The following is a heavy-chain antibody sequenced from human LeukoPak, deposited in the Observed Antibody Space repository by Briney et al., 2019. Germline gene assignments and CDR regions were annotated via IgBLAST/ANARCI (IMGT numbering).Heavy chain of an antibody. Sequence: SETLSLTCTVSGGSINSYYWSWIRQPPGKGLEWMGYIYYSGSTNYSPSLKGRVTISVDTSKNQFSLKLSSVTAADTAVYYCARGLAAAGTSYFDYWGQGTLVTVSS. J-gene: IGHJ4*02. V-gene: IGHV4-59*01. D-gene: IGHD6-13*01. CDR3: ARGLAAAGTSYFDY. CDR2: IYYSGST. CDR1: GGSINSYY.